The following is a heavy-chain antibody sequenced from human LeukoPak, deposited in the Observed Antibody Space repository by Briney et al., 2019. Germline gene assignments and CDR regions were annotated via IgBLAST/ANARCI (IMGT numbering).Heavy chain of an antibody. CDR2: IYTSGST. J-gene: IGHJ4*02. CDR3: ARHNLGWYYYDSSGYLPEYYFDY. Sequence: SETLSLTCTVSGGSISSYYWSWIRQPAGKGLEWIGRIYTSGSTNYNPSLKSRVTMSVDTSKNQFSLKLSSVTAADTAVYYCARHNLGWYYYDSSGYLPEYYFDYWGQGTLVTVSS. D-gene: IGHD3-22*01. V-gene: IGHV4-4*07. CDR1: GGSISSYY.